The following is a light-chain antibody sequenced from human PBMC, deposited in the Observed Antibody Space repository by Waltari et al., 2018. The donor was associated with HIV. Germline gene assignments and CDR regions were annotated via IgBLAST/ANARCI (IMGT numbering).Light chain of an antibody. J-gene: IGLJ3*02. V-gene: IGLV4-69*01. CDR3: QTWGTGILV. CDR1: SGHSTYA. Sequence: QLVLTQSPSASASLAASVKLTCTLRSGHSTYAIAWHQQQPEKGPRYLMKLNSDGSHSKGDGIPDRFSGSSSGAERYLTISSLQSEDEADYYCQTWGTGILVFGGGTKLTVL. CDR2: LNSDGSH.